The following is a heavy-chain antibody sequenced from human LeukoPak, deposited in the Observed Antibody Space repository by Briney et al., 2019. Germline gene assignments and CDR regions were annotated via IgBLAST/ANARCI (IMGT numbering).Heavy chain of an antibody. J-gene: IGHJ2*01. D-gene: IGHD2-2*01. Sequence: SDTLSLTCSVSGGSISSGGHYWSFIRQPPGKGLEGIGSIYYSGCTYYNPSLRSRVTISVDTSKNTFSLKLRSVTAADTAVYYCSRRDCSRTDCFYWYFDLWGRGALLTVSS. CDR3: SRRDCSRTDCFYWYFDL. V-gene: IGHV4-39*07. CDR2: IYYSGCT. CDR1: GGSISSGGHY.